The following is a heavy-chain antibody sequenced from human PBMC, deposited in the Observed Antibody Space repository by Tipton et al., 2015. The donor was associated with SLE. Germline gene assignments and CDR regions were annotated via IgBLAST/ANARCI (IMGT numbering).Heavy chain of an antibody. CDR3: ATQNWLDH. V-gene: IGHV3-11*04. CDR2: ISSSGDSV. Sequence: SLRLSCATSGFTFSDYDMNWNRQAPGQGLEWPSSISSSGDSVNYADSVKGRFTISRDNSKNTVFLHLSRLRADDAAVYYCATQNWLDHWGQGTLVIVSS. J-gene: IGHJ5*02. CDR1: GFTFSDYD.